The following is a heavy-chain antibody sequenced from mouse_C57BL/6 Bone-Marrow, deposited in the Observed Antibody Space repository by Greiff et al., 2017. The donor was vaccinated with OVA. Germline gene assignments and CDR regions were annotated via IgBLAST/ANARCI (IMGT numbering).Heavy chain of an antibody. CDR2: ISDGGSYT. V-gene: IGHV5-4*01. D-gene: IGHD2-2*01. CDR3: ARDQLLWLRREGFDY. J-gene: IGHJ2*01. CDR1: GFTFSCYA. Sequence: EVKLMESGGGLVKPGGSLKLSCAASGFTFSCYAMSWVRQTPEKRLEWVATISDGGSYTYYPDNVKGRFTISRDNAKNNLYLQMSHLKSEDTAMYYCARDQLLWLRREGFDYWGQGTTLTVSS.